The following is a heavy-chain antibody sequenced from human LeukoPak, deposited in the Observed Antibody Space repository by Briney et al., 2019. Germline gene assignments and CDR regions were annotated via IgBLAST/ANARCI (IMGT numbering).Heavy chain of an antibody. D-gene: IGHD6-19*01. J-gene: IGHJ4*02. CDR1: GYTFTGYY. CDR3: VRDADTYSSGWYPAGY. CDR2: INPNSGGT. V-gene: IGHV1-2*02. Sequence: GASVKVSCKASGYTFTGYYIHWVRQAPGQGLEWMGWINPNSGGTNYAQKFQGRVTMTRDTSISTAYMELSRLRSDDTAVYYCVRDADTYSSGWYPAGYWGQGTLVTVSS.